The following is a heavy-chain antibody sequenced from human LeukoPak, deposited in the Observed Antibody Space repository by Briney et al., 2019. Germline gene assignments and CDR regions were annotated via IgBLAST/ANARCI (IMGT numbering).Heavy chain of an antibody. CDR3: ARASGLLDY. CDR2: IYHSGST. J-gene: IGHJ4*02. Sequence: PGGTLRLSCAASGFTFSSYALSWVRQPPGKGLEWIGEIYHSGSTNYNPSLKSRVTISVDKSKNQFSLKLSSVTAADTAVYYCARASGLLDYWGQGTLVTVSS. CDR1: GFTFSSYAL. V-gene: IGHV4-4*02. D-gene: IGHD3-22*01.